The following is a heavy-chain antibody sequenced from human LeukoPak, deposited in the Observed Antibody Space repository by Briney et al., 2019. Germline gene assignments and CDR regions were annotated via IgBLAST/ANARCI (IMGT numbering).Heavy chain of an antibody. Sequence: SETLSLTCTVSGGSISSSSYHWGWIRQPPGKGLGWIGSISYSGSTFYNPSLKSRVTISVDTSKNQFSLKLSSVTAADTAVYYCARPAYRGSYYDAFDIWGQGTMVTVSS. J-gene: IGHJ3*02. D-gene: IGHD1-26*01. CDR1: GGSISSSSYH. V-gene: IGHV4-39*01. CDR3: ARPAYRGSYYDAFDI. CDR2: ISYSGST.